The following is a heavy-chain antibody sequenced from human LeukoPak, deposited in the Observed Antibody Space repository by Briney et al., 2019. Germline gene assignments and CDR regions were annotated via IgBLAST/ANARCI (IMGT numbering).Heavy chain of an antibody. V-gene: IGHV3-21*04. J-gene: IGHJ4*02. D-gene: IGHD3-10*01. CDR1: AFTFSDYT. Sequence: GGSLRLSCSASAFTFSDYTMIWVRQAPGKGLEWVSCITTGSTYIYYADSVKGRFTISRDNAKNSLYLQMNSLRGEDMALYYCAKGYGSGSYHLDYWGQGTLVTVSS. CDR3: AKGYGSGSYHLDY. CDR2: ITTGSTYI.